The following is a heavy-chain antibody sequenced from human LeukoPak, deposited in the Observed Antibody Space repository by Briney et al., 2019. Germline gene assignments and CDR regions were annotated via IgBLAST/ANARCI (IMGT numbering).Heavy chain of an antibody. Sequence: PSETLSLTCTASGGSISSYYWSWIRQPPGKGLEWIGYIYYSGSTNYNPSLKSRVTISVDTSKNQFSLKLSSVTAADTAVYYCARRVGVVVPAAMTRGDAFDIWGQGTMVTVSS. V-gene: IGHV4-59*08. CDR1: GGSISSYY. J-gene: IGHJ3*02. D-gene: IGHD2-2*01. CDR3: ARRVGVVVPAAMTRGDAFDI. CDR2: IYYSGST.